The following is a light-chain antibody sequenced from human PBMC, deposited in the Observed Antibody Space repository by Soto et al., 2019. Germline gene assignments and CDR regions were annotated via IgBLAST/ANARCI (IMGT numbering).Light chain of an antibody. Sequence: DIQLTQSPSFLSASVGDRVTITCRASQGISSYLAWYQQKPGKAPKRLIYAASTLQSGVPSRFSGSGSGTEFTLTISSLQPEDLATYYCQQLNSYSYTFGQGTKVEI. CDR3: QQLNSYSYT. CDR1: QGISSY. J-gene: IGKJ2*01. CDR2: AAS. V-gene: IGKV1-9*01.